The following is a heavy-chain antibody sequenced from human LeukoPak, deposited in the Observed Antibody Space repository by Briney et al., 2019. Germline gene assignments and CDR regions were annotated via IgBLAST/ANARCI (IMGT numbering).Heavy chain of an antibody. CDR2: IKQDGSEK. J-gene: IGHJ4*02. CDR3: ARTFWSGNGYYFEY. Sequence: GGSLRLSCAVSGFTFSRYWMSYVRQAPGKGLEWVANIKQDGSEKHYVDSVKGRFTISRDNANNSLYVQMNSLRAEDTAVYYCARTFWSGNGYYFEYWGQGTLVTVSS. D-gene: IGHD3-3*01. CDR1: GFTFSRYW. V-gene: IGHV3-7*04.